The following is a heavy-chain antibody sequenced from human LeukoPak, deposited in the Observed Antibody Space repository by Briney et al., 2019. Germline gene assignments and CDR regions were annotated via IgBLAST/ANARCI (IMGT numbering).Heavy chain of an antibody. CDR3: AREPISSGSYYPRSDY. CDR1: GYTFANYG. V-gene: IGHV1-18*01. J-gene: IGHJ4*02. Sequence: ASVKLSCKASGYTFANYGFAWVRQAPGQGLEWMAWINTYNGNTKYAQKLQGRVTVTTDTSTSTAYMELRSLTSDATAVYYCAREPISSGSYYPRSDYWGQGTLVTVSS. D-gene: IGHD3-10*01. CDR2: INTYNGNT.